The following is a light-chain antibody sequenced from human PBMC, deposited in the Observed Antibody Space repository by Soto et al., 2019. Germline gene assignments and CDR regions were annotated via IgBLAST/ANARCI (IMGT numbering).Light chain of an antibody. J-gene: IGLJ2*01. CDR3: SAYTSSSTYVV. Sequence: QSALTQPASVSGSPGQSVTISCTGTSSDVGGYNYVYWYQQHPGKAPKLMIYDVSNRPSGVSNRFSGSKSGNTASLTISGVQAEDEADYYCSAYTSSSTYVVFGGGTKLTVL. V-gene: IGLV2-14*01. CDR2: DVS. CDR1: SSDVGGYNY.